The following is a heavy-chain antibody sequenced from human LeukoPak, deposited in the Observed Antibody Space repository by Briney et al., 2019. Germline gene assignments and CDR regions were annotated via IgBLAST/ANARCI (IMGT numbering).Heavy chain of an antibody. CDR1: GYTFTGYY. J-gene: IGHJ1*01. CDR3: ARSTVRQQLAEYFQH. D-gene: IGHD6-13*01. CDR2: INPNSGGT. V-gene: IGHV1-2*04. Sequence: ALVKVSCKASGYTFTGYYMHWVRQAPGQGLEWMGWINPNSGGTNYAQEFQGWVTMTRDTSISTAYMELSRLRSDDTAVYYCARSTVRQQLAEYFQHWGQGTLVTVSS.